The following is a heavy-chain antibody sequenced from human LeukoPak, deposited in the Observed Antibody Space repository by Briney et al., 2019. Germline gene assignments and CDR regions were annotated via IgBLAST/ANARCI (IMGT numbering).Heavy chain of an antibody. CDR3: ARGRSSTSCFDY. Sequence: ASVKVSCKASGGTFSSYAISRVRQAPGQGLEWMGGIIPIFGTANYAQKFQGRVTITTDESTSTAYMELSSLRSEDTAVYYCARGRSSTSCFDYWGQGTLVTVSS. CDR1: GGTFSSYA. CDR2: IIPIFGTA. V-gene: IGHV1-69*05. D-gene: IGHD2-2*01. J-gene: IGHJ4*02.